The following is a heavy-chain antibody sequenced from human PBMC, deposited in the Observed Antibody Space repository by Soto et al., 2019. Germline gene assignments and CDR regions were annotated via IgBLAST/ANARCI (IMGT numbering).Heavy chain of an antibody. CDR1: GFTFSSYW. CDR2: IKQDGSEK. Sequence: EVQLVESGGGLVQPGGSLRLSCAASGFTFSSYWMSWVRQAPGKGLEWVANIKQDGSEKYYVDSVKGRFTISRDNAKNSLYLQMNSLRAEDTAVYYCARDDLGYCSGGSYSPYYYYYMDVWGKGTTVTVSS. CDR3: ARDDLGYCSGGSYSPYYYYYMDV. J-gene: IGHJ6*03. D-gene: IGHD2-15*01. V-gene: IGHV3-7*01.